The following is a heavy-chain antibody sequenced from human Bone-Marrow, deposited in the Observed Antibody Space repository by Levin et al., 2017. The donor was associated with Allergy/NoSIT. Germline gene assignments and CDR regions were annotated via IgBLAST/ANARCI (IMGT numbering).Heavy chain of an antibody. CDR3: AKGSLAAGDY. CDR1: GFTFSNYA. D-gene: IGHD6-13*01. CDR2: ISGSGGST. J-gene: IGHJ4*02. V-gene: IGHV3-23*01. Sequence: GGSLRLSCAASGFTFSNYAMTWVRQAPGKGLEWVSSISGSGGSTFYADSVKGRFTISRDNSRNTLYLQMNSLRAEDTAVYYCAKGSLAAGDYWGQGTLVTVSS.